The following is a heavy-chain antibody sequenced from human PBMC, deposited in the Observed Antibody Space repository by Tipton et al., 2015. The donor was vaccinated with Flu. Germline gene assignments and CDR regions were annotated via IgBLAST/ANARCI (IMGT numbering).Heavy chain of an antibody. D-gene: IGHD3-22*01. Sequence: LSCTVSGGSIRSSSYYWGWIRQPPGKGPEWIGSMLYGGSTYYNPSLESRVTISLDTSKNQFSLKLSSVTAADTAVYYCARDDSGFNDYWGPGTLVTVSS. J-gene: IGHJ4*02. V-gene: IGHV4-39*07. CDR1: GGSIRSSSYY. CDR2: MLYGGST. CDR3: ARDDSGFNDY.